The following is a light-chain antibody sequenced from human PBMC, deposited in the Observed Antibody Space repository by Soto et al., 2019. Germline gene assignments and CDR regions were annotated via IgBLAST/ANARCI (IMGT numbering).Light chain of an antibody. CDR1: QSLLHSNGYNY. V-gene: IGKV2-28*01. Sequence: DIVMTQSPLSLPVTPGEPASISCRSSQSLLHSNGYNYLDWYLQKPGQSPQLLIYLGSNRASGVPDRFSGSYSGTDFTLKISRVEAEDVGVYYCMQALQTPYTFGQGTKLEIK. CDR3: MQALQTPYT. J-gene: IGKJ2*01. CDR2: LGS.